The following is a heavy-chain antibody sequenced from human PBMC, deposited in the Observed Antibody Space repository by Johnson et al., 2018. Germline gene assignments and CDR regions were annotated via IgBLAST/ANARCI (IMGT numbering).Heavy chain of an antibody. J-gene: IGHJ4*02. CDR3: ARSLKGGGVFFDY. CDR2: MNPDTGDT. CDR1: GYTFTSYD. V-gene: IGHV1-8*01. Sequence: QVQLVESGAEVKKPGASVKVSCKASGYTFTSYDINWVRQAPGQGPEWMGWMNPDTGDTGYVQKFQGRVTMTRDTYISTAYIELTNLRSDDTAVYYCARSLKGGGVFFDYGGQGTLVTASS. D-gene: IGHD3-16*01.